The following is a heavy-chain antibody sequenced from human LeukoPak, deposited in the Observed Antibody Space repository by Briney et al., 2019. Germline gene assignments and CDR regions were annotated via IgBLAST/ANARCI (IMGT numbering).Heavy chain of an antibody. J-gene: IGHJ4*02. V-gene: IGHV3-15*01. CDR2: IKSKTDGGTT. Sequence: GGSLRLSCAASGFTFSNAWMSWVRQAPGKELEWVGRIKSKTDGGTTDYAAPVKGRFTISRDDSKNTLYLQMNSLKTEDTAVYYCTTDIHHYGDYVGYWGQGTLVTVSS. CDR3: TTDIHHYGDYVGY. D-gene: IGHD4-17*01. CDR1: GFTFSNAW.